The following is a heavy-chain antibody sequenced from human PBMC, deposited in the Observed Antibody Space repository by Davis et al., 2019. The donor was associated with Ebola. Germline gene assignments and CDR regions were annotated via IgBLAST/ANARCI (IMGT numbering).Heavy chain of an antibody. CDR2: IIPILGIA. CDR1: GGTFSSYA. CDR3: ARDVGAAAGGDGDDY. V-gene: IGHV1-69*04. D-gene: IGHD6-13*01. Sequence: SVKVSCKASGGTFSSYAISWVRQAPGQGLEWMGRIIPILGIANYAQKFQGRVTITADKSTSTAYMELSSLRSEDTAVYYCARDVGAAAGGDGDDYWGQGTQVTVSS. J-gene: IGHJ4*02.